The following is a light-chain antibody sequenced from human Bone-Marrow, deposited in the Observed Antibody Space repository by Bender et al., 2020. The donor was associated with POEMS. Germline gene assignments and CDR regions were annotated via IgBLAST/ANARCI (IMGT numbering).Light chain of an antibody. CDR3: QAWDSRKVV. Sequence: QSALTQPASVSGSPGQSITISCTGTSSDVGGYNYVSWYQLHPGKAPKLMIYEVNNRPSGVSNRFSGSKSGNTASLTISGTQAMDEADYYCQAWDSRKVVFGGGTKLTVL. CDR1: SSDVGGYNY. V-gene: IGLV2-14*01. CDR2: EVN. J-gene: IGLJ2*01.